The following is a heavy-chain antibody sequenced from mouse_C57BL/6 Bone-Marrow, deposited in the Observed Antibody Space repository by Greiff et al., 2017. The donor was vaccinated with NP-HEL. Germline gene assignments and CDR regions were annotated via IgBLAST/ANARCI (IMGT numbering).Heavy chain of an antibody. D-gene: IGHD1-1*01. CDR3: ARLYYYGSSLDC. Sequence: EVQVVESGGDLVKPGGSLKLSCAASGFTFSSYGMSWVRQTPDKRLEWVATISSGGSYTYYPDSVKGRFTISRDNAKNTLYLQMSSLKSEETAMYYCARLYYYGSSLDCWGQGTTLTVSS. CDR1: GFTFSSYG. CDR2: ISSGGSYT. V-gene: IGHV5-6*01. J-gene: IGHJ2*01.